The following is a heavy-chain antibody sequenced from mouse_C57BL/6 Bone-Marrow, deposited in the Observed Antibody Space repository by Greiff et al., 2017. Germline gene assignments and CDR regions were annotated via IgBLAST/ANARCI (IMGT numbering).Heavy chain of an antibody. J-gene: IGHJ2*01. V-gene: IGHV1-69*01. CDR1: GYTFTSYW. Sequence: QVQLLQSGAELVLPGASVKLSCKASGYTFTSYWLHWVKQRPGQGLEWIGEIDPSASYTNYNQKFKGKFTLTVDKSSSTAYMQLSSLTSEDSAVYYCARFPHYGSRVFAYWGQGTTLTVSS. D-gene: IGHD1-1*01. CDR2: IDPSASYT. CDR3: ARFPHYGSRVFAY.